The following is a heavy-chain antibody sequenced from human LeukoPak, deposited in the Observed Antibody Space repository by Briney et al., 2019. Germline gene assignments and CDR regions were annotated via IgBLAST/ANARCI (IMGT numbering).Heavy chain of an antibody. Sequence: ASVKVSCKASGYTFTDYYLHWVRQAPGQGLEWMGWINPKSGGTNYAQKFQGRVTMTRDTSINTGNMELNWLRSDDTAVYYCARAYVYGWFDPWGQGTLVTVSS. CDR2: INPKSGGT. J-gene: IGHJ5*02. D-gene: IGHD3-10*02. V-gene: IGHV1-2*02. CDR3: ARAYVYGWFDP. CDR1: GYTFTDYY.